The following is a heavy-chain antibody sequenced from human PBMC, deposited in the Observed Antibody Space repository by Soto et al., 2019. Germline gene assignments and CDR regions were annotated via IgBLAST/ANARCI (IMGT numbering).Heavy chain of an antibody. V-gene: IGHV4-34*01. D-gene: IGHD3-10*01. CDR3: GRRLMVRGVIIGK. J-gene: IGHJ4*02. CDR1: GGSFSGYY. Sequence: SETLSLTCAVYGGSFSGYYWSLIRQPPGKGLEWIGEINHSGSTNYNPSLKSRVTISVDTSKNQFSLKLSSVTAADTAVYCCGRRLMVRGVIIGKWGQGTLVTVSS. CDR2: INHSGST.